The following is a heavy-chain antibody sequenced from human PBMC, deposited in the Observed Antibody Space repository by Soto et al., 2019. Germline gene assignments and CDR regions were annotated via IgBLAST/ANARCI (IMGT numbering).Heavy chain of an antibody. V-gene: IGHV1-2*04. D-gene: IGHD2-15*01. Sequence: AASVKVSCKASGYTFTGYYMHWVRQAPGQGLEWMGWINPNSGGTNYAQKFQGWVTMTRDTSISTAYMELSRLRSDDTAVYYCARDPGGYCSGGSCLGGAFDIWGQGTMVTVSS. J-gene: IGHJ3*02. CDR2: INPNSGGT. CDR1: GYTFTGYY. CDR3: ARDPGGYCSGGSCLGGAFDI.